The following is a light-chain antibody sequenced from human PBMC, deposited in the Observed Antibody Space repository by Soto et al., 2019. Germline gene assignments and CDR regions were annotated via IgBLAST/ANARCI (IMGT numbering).Light chain of an antibody. CDR2: DVD. Sequence: QSALTQPASVSGSPGQSITISCTGPSSDVGGFNYVSWYQQHPGKAPKVMIYDVDNRPSGVSNRFSGSKSGNTASLTISGLQAEDEADYYCSSYTSSSTRVFGGGTKLTVL. V-gene: IGLV2-14*03. CDR3: SSYTSSSTRV. CDR1: SSDVGGFNY. J-gene: IGLJ2*01.